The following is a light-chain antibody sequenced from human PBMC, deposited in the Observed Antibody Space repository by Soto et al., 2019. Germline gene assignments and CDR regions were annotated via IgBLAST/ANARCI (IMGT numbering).Light chain of an antibody. Sequence: EIVLTKCPGTLSLSPGELATLSCGGSTSVSSSYLAWYQQKPGQAPRLLIYNASTRDTGIPDRFSGSGSGTDFTLTISRLEPEDFAVYYCQQYGSSPRTFGQGTKVDIK. V-gene: IGKV3-20*01. CDR2: NAS. CDR3: QQYGSSPRT. CDR1: TSVSSSY. J-gene: IGKJ1*01.